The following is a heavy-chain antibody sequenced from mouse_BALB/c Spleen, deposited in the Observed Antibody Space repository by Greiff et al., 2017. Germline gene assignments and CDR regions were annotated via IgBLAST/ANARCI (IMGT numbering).Heavy chain of an antibody. V-gene: IGHV5-4*02. J-gene: IGHJ4*01. CDR1: GFTFSDYY. CDR2: ISDGGSYT. Sequence: DVHLVESGGGLVKPGGSLKLSCAASGFTFSDYYMYWVRQTPEKRLEWVATISDGGSYTYYPDSVKGRFTISRDNTKNKLYLQMSSLKSEDTAMYYCARADGNDGYYHYAMDYWGQGTSVTVSS. CDR3: ARADGNDGYYHYAMDY. D-gene: IGHD2-3*01.